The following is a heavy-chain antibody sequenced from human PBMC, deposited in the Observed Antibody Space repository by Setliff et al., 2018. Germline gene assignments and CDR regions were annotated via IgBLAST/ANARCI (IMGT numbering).Heavy chain of an antibody. CDR1: RFTFSNYG. J-gene: IGHJ4*02. Sequence: PGGSLRLSCVASRFTFSNYGMHWVRQAPGKGLEWVSYISSSGSTIYYADSVKGRLTISRDNAKNSLYLQMNSLRAEDTAVYYCARASSVAGLTTDYWGQGTLVTVSS. D-gene: IGHD6-19*01. CDR2: ISSSGSTI. CDR3: ARASSVAGLTTDY. V-gene: IGHV3-48*04.